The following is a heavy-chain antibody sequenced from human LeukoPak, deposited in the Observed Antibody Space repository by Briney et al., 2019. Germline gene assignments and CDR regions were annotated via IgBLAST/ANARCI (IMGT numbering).Heavy chain of an antibody. D-gene: IGHD3-3*01. CDR2: ISAYNGNT. V-gene: IGHV1-18*01. Sequence: ASVKVSCKASDYTFTSYGISWVRQPPGQGLEWMGWISAYNGNTNYAQKLQGRVTMTTDTSTSTAYMELRSLRSDDTAVYYCARDLNDFWSGYLIDYWGQGTLVTVSS. CDR1: DYTFTSYG. CDR3: ARDLNDFWSGYLIDY. J-gene: IGHJ4*02.